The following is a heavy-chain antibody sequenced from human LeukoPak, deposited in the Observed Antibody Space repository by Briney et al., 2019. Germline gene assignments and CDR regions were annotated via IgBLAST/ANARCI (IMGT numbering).Heavy chain of an antibody. CDR1: GYTFTSYH. V-gene: IGHV7-4-1*02. CDR2: INTNTGNP. CDR3: ARVFGDYYDSSGYRDY. J-gene: IGHJ4*02. Sequence: ASVKVSCKASGYTFTSYHMHWVRQAPGQGLEWMGWINTNTGNPTYAQGFTGRFVFSLDTSVSTAYLQISSLKAEDTAVYYCARVFGDYYDSSGYRDYWGQGTLVTVSS. D-gene: IGHD3-22*01.